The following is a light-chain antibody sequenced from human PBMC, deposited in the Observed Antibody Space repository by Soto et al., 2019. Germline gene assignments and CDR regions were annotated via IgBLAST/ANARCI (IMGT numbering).Light chain of an antibody. V-gene: IGLV2-23*01. Sequence: QSALTQPASVSGSPGQSITISCTGTSSTVGGLNVVSWYQQHPGKAPKVIIYEGIKRPSGISNRFSGSNSGSTASLTISGLQAEDEADYYCCSHVGATTYVFGTGTKVTVL. CDR1: SSTVGGLNV. CDR2: EGI. CDR3: CSHVGATTYV. J-gene: IGLJ1*01.